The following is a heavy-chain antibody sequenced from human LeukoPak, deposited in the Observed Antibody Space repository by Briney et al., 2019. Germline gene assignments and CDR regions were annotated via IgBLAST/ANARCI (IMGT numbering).Heavy chain of an antibody. CDR3: ARVATMIVVVTPIDAFDI. V-gene: IGHV1-46*01. J-gene: IGHJ3*02. CDR1: GYTFTSYY. CDR2: INPSGGST. Sequence: ASVKVSCKXSGYTFTSYYMHWVRQAPGQGLEWMGIINPSGGSTSYAQKFQGRVTMTRDTSTSTVYMELSSLRSEDTAVYYCARVATMIVVVTPIDAFDIWGQGTMVTVSS. D-gene: IGHD3-22*01.